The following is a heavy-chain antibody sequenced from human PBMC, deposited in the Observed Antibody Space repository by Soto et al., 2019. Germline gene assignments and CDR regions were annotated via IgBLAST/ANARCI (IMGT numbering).Heavy chain of an antibody. CDR1: GFTVSSNY. D-gene: IGHD1-7*01. V-gene: IGHV3-53*01. Sequence: EVQLVESGGGLIQPGGSLRLSCAASGFTVSSNYMSWVRQAPGKGLEWVSVIYSGGSTYYADSVKGRFTISRDNSKNTLYLQMNSLRAEDTAVYYCASMYNWNSMTEAWFFDYWGQGTLVTVSS. CDR2: IYSGGST. CDR3: ASMYNWNSMTEAWFFDY. J-gene: IGHJ4*02.